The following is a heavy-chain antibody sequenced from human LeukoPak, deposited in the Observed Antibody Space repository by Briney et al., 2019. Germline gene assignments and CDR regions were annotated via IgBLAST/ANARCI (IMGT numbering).Heavy chain of an antibody. V-gene: IGHV1-2*06. Sequence: ASVKVSCKASGYTFTGYYMHWVRQAPGQGLEWMGRINPNNGGTNYAQKFQGRVTMTRDTSISTAYMELSRLRSDDTAVYYCAKGYCSGGSCKYYFDYWGQGTLVTVSS. CDR1: GYTFTGYY. J-gene: IGHJ4*02. CDR3: AKGYCSGGSCKYYFDY. CDR2: INPNNGGT. D-gene: IGHD2-15*01.